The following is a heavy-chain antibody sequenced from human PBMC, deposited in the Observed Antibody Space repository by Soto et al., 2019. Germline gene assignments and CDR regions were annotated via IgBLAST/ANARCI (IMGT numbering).Heavy chain of an antibody. CDR2: INHSGST. Sequence: PSDTLSLTCAFYGGYFRGYYWIWIRQPPGKGLEWIGEINHSGSTNYNPSLKSRVTISVDTSKNQFSLKLSSVTAEDTAVYYCARDTSTPRYSSGWFDYYYYYGMDVWGQGTTVNVSS. CDR3: ARDTSTPRYSSGWFDYYYYYGMDV. CDR1: GGYFRGYY. D-gene: IGHD6-19*01. V-gene: IGHV4-34*01. J-gene: IGHJ6*02.